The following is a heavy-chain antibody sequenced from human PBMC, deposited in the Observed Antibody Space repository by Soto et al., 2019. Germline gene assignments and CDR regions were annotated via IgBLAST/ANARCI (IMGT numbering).Heavy chain of an antibody. CDR2: INAGNGNT. V-gene: IGHV1-3*01. J-gene: IGHJ6*02. CDR3: ARDPSRLRYFDWLSSYYYYGMDV. D-gene: IGHD3-9*01. CDR1: GYTFTSYA. Sequence: QVQLVQSGAEVKKPGASVKVSCKASGYTFTSYAMHWVRQAPGQRLEWMGWINAGNGNTKYSQKFQGRVTITRDTSESTAYMELSSLRSEDTAVYYCARDPSRLRYFDWLSSYYYYGMDVWGQGTTVTVSS.